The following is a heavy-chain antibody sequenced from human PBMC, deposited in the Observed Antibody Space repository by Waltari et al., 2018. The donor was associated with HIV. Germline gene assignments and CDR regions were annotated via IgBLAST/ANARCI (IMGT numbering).Heavy chain of an antibody. CDR2: ISWNSGSI. CDR3: AKDGQFAAP. J-gene: IGHJ5*02. Sequence: EVQLVESGGGLVQPGRSLRLSCAASGFTLYNHAVQWVRQAAGKGLEWVSGISWNSGSIGYADSVKGRFTIPRDKAKNSLYLQMNSLRAEDTALYYCAKDGQFAAPWGQGTLVTGSS. CDR1: GFTLYNHA. V-gene: IGHV3-9*01.